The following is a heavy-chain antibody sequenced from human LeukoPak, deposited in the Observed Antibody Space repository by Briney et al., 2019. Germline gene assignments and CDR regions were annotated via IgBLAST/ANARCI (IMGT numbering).Heavy chain of an antibody. Sequence: GGSLRLSCAASGFTFSSYEMNWVRQAPGKGLEWVSYISSSGSTIYYADSVKGRFTISRDNAKNSLYLQMNSLRAEDTAGYYCARLPKYDILTANWFDPWGQGTLVTVSS. D-gene: IGHD3-9*01. CDR2: ISSSGSTI. CDR1: GFTFSSYE. CDR3: ARLPKYDILTANWFDP. V-gene: IGHV3-48*03. J-gene: IGHJ5*02.